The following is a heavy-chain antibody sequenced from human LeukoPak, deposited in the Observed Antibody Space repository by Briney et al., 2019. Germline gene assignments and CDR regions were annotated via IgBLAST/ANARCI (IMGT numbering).Heavy chain of an antibody. D-gene: IGHD3-3*01. Sequence: SETLSLTCTVSGGSISSGGYYWSWIRQPPGKGLEWIGYIYHSGSTYYNPSLKSRVTISVDRSKNQFSLKLSSVTAADTAVYYCARRTADYDFWSGYPYFDYWGQGTLVTVSP. CDR1: GGSISSGGYY. V-gene: IGHV4-30-2*01. J-gene: IGHJ4*02. CDR3: ARRTADYDFWSGYPYFDY. CDR2: IYHSGST.